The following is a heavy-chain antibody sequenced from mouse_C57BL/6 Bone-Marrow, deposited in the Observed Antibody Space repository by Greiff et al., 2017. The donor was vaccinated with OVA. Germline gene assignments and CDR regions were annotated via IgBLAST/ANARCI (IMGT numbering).Heavy chain of an antibody. CDR3: AVYYYGSSVWYAMDY. CDR1: GFNIKNTY. V-gene: IGHV14-3*01. CDR2: IDPANGNT. J-gene: IGHJ4*01. D-gene: IGHD1-1*01. Sequence: VQLQQSVAELVRPGASVKLSCTASGFNIKNTYMHWVKQRPEQGLEWIGRIDPANGNTKYAPKFQGKATITADTSSNTAYLQLSSLTSEDTAIYYCAVYYYGSSVWYAMDYWGQGTSVTVSS.